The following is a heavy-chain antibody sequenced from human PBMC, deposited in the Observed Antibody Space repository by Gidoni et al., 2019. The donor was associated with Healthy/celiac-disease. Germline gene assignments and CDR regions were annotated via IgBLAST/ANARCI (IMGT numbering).Heavy chain of an antibody. J-gene: IGHJ4*02. CDR1: GHTFTSYD. D-gene: IGHD4-17*01. CDR2: MNPNSGNT. V-gene: IGHV1-8*01. CDR3: ARGQRRYGDPDDY. Sequence: QVQLVQSGAEVKKPGASVKVSCTASGHTFTSYDINWVRQATGQGLEWIGWMNPNSGNTGYAQKFQGRVTMTRNTSISTAYMELSSLRSEDTAVYYCARGQRRYGDPDDYWGQGTLVTVSS.